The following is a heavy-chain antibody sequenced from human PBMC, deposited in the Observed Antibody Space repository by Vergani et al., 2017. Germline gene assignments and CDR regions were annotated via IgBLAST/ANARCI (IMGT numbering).Heavy chain of an antibody. V-gene: IGHV3-21*01. CDR2: ISSSSSYI. J-gene: IGHJ4*02. CDR1: GFTFITFT. Sequence: EVQLVESGGGLVKPGGSLRLSCPASGFTFITFTINWVPQAPGKGLGWVPSISSSSSYIYYADSVKGRFTISRDNAKNSLYLQMNSLRAEDTAVYYCARDSEGSGSYSNIDYWGQGTLVTVSS. D-gene: IGHD3-10*01. CDR3: ARDSEGSGSYSNIDY.